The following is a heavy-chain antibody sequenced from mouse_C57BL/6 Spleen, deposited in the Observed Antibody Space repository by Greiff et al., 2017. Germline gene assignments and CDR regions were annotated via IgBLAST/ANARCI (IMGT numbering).Heavy chain of an antibody. CDR1: GYTFTSYW. J-gene: IGHJ1*03. V-gene: IGHV1-55*01. Sequence: QVQLKQPGAELVKPGASVKMSCKASGYTFTSYWITWVKQRPGQGLEWIGDIYPGSGSTNYNEKFKSNATLTVDTASSTAYMQLSSLTSEDSAVYYCARSPGGNFDVWGTGTTVTVSS. CDR3: ARSPGGNFDV. D-gene: IGHD1-1*02. CDR2: IYPGSGST.